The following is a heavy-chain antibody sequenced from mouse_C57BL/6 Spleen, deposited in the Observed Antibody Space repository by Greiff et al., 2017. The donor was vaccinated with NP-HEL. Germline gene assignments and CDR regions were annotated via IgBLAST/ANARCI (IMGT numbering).Heavy chain of an antibody. CDR2: IDPSDSYT. V-gene: IGHV1-50*01. D-gene: IGHD2-3*01. J-gene: IGHJ1*03. Sequence: QVQLQHPGAELVKPGASVKLSCKASGYTFTSYWMQWVKQRPGQGLEWIGEIDPSDSYTNYNQKFKGKATLTVDTSSSTAYMQLSSLTSEDSAVYYCARRVDGYFSYWYFDVWGTGTTVTVSS. CDR1: GYTFTSYW. CDR3: ARRVDGYFSYWYFDV.